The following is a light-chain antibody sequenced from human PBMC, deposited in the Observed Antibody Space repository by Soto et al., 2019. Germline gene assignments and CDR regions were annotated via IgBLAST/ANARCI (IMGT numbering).Light chain of an antibody. V-gene: IGLV2-8*01. J-gene: IGLJ2*01. Sequence: QSVLTQPPSASGSPGQSVTISCTGTSSDVGGYNYVSWYQQHPGKAPKLMIYEVSKRPSGVPDRLSGSKSGNTASLTVSGLQAEDEADYYCSSYAGSNIVVFAGGTKVTVL. CDR2: EVS. CDR1: SSDVGGYNY. CDR3: SSYAGSNIVV.